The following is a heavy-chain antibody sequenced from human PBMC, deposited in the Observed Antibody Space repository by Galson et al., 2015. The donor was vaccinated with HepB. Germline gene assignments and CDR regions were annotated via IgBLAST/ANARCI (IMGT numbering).Heavy chain of an antibody. J-gene: IGHJ4*02. V-gene: IGHV3-11*01. CDR2: ISSSGSTI. D-gene: IGHD3-3*01. Sequence: SLRLSCAASGFTFSDYYMSWIRQAPGKGLEWVSYISSSGSTIYYADSVEGRFTISGDNAKNSLYLQMNSLRAEDTAVYYCARQRDDFHPFDYWGQGTLVTVSS. CDR3: ARQRDDFHPFDY. CDR1: GFTFSDYY.